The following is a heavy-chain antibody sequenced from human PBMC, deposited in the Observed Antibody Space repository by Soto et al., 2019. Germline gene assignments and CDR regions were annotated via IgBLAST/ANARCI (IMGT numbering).Heavy chain of an antibody. CDR1: GFTFSSYG. J-gene: IGHJ6*02. CDR3: VKDGSSGWPYYYGMDV. Sequence: QVQLVESGGGVDQPGRSLRLSCAASGFTFSSYGMHWVRQAPGKGLEWVAVISYDGSNKYYADSLKGRFTVSRDNSKNTLYLQMSSLRAEDTAVYYCVKDGSSGWPYYYGMDVWGQGTTVTVSS. V-gene: IGHV3-30*18. D-gene: IGHD6-19*01. CDR2: ISYDGSNK.